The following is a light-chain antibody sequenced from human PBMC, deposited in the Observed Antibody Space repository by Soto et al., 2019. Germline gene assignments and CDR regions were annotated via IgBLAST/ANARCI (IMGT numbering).Light chain of an antibody. V-gene: IGKV1-5*01. Sequence: DIQMTQSPSTLSASVGDRVTLTYLASQSISSWLAWYQQKPGKAPKLLMYDVSSLERGVPSRFSGSGSGTEFTLTISSLQPDDFATYYCQQSDTYSRTFGQGTKVDIK. J-gene: IGKJ1*01. CDR3: QQSDTYSRT. CDR1: QSISSW. CDR2: DVS.